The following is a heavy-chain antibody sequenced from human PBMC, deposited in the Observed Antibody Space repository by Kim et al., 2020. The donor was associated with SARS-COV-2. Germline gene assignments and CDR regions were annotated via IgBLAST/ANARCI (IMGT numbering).Heavy chain of an antibody. J-gene: IGHJ4*02. V-gene: IGHV3-53*01. CDR2: IYSGGST. CDR3: ATQPRVKMPAGRLEPHPPDY. D-gene: IGHD1-1*01. Sequence: GGSLRLSCAASGFTVSSNYMSWVRQAPGKGLEWVSVIYSGGSTYYADSVKGRFTISRDNSKNTLYHQMNSLRAEDTAVYYCATQPRVKMPAGRLEPHPPDYWGQGTLVTVSS. CDR1: GFTVSSNY.